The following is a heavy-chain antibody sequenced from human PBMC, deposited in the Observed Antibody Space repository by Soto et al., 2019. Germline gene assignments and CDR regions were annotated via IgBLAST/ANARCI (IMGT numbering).Heavy chain of an antibody. CDR1: GFTFSSYW. D-gene: IGHD3-3*02. V-gene: IGHV3-7*01. CDR3: ARDYTRGHLWSGYYTSGNWFDP. Sequence: EVQLVESGGGLVQPGGSLRLSCAASGFTFSSYWMSWVRQAPGKGLEWVANIKQDGSEKYYVDSVKGRFTISRDNAKNSLYLQMNRLRAEDTAVYYCARDYTRGHLWSGYYTSGNWFDPWGQGTLVTVSS. CDR2: IKQDGSEK. J-gene: IGHJ5*02.